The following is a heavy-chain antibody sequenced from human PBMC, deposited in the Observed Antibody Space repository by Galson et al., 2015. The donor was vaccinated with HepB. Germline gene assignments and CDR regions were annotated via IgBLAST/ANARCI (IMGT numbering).Heavy chain of an antibody. CDR2: ISYDGSNK. D-gene: IGHD2-15*01. CDR3: ARERIAAIYFDY. V-gene: IGHV3-30*04. CDR1: GFTFSSYA. Sequence: SLRLSCAASGFTFSSYAMHWVRQAPGKGLEWVAVISYDGSNKYYADSVKGRFTISRDNSRNTLYLQMNSLRAEDTAVYYCARERIAAIYFDYWGQGTLVTVSS. J-gene: IGHJ4*02.